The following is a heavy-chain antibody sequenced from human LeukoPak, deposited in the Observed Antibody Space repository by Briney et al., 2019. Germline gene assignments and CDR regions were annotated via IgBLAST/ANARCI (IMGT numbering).Heavy chain of an antibody. Sequence: ASVKVSCKAPGYTFTSYDINWVRQATGQGLEWMGWMNPNSGNTGYAQKFQGRVTITRNTSISTAYMELSSLKSEDTAVYYCARGGVMVRGVINYYYYMDVWGKGTTVTVSS. V-gene: IGHV1-8*03. CDR3: ARGGVMVRGVINYYYYMDV. CDR2: MNPNSGNT. J-gene: IGHJ6*03. CDR1: GYTFTSYD. D-gene: IGHD3-10*01.